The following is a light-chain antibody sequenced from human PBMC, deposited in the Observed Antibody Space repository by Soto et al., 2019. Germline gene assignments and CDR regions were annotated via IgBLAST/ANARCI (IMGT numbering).Light chain of an antibody. V-gene: IGKV1-5*03. Sequence: DIQMTQSPSTLSASVGDRVTITCRASQNINNGLAWYQQKPGRAPNLLIYKASILESGVPSRFSGSGSGTEFTLTISSLQPDDFATYFCLPYDSYSYTFGQGTELEIK. CDR3: LPYDSYSYT. CDR1: QNINNG. CDR2: KAS. J-gene: IGKJ2*01.